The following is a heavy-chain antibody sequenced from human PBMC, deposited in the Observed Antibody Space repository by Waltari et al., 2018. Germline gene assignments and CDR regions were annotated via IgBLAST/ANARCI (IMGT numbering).Heavy chain of an antibody. J-gene: IGHJ5*02. Sequence: QVQLQESGPGLVKPSETLSLTCTVSGGSISSYYWSWIRQPAGKGLEWFGRIYTSWSTNYNPSPKSRVTMSVDTSKNQFSLKLSSVTAADTAVYYCSRELREWLLYSNWFDPWGQGTLVTVSS. CDR2: IYTSWST. CDR3: SRELREWLLYSNWFDP. CDR1: GGSISSYY. V-gene: IGHV4-4*07. D-gene: IGHD3-3*01.